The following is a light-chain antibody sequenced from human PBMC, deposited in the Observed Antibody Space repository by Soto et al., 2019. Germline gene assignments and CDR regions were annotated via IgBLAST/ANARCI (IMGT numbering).Light chain of an antibody. J-gene: IGKJ4*01. CDR1: QGIRND. CDR2: AAA. Sequence: IRLTQSPSFLSASVGDRVTITCRASQGIRNDLGWYQQKPGKPPKRLIYAAASLQSGVPSRFSGSASGTEFTLTISSLQPEDFATYYCQQVYVYPSTFGGGTKVDIK. V-gene: IGKV1-17*01. CDR3: QQVYVYPST.